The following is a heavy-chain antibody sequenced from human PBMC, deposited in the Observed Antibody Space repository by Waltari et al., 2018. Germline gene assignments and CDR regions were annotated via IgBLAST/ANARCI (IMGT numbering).Heavy chain of an antibody. CDR1: GGTFSSYT. D-gene: IGHD3-22*01. CDR2: IIPILGIA. CDR3: ARDRVDSSGYAPYYYYGMDV. Sequence: QVQLVQSGAEVKKPGSSVKVSCKASGGTFSSYTISWVRQAPGQGLEWMGRIIPILGIANYAQKFQGRVTITADKSTSTAYMELSSLRSEDTAVYYCARDRVDSSGYAPYYYYGMDVWGQGTTVTVSS. J-gene: IGHJ6*02. V-gene: IGHV1-69*08.